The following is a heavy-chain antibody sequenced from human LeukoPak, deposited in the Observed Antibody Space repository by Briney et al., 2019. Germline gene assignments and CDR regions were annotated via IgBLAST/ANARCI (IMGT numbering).Heavy chain of an antibody. J-gene: IGHJ5*02. CDR1: GGAMCRDTYY. V-gene: IGHV4-61*02. CDR3: ARGKRGYDILTGYSQYNWFDP. D-gene: IGHD3-9*01. CDR2: IYTSGST. Sequence: SGTLSLTCAVSGGAMCRDTYYWNWIRQPAGKGLEWIGRIYTSGSTNYNPSLKSRVTISVDTSKNQFSLKLSSVTAADTAVYYCARGKRGYDILTGYSQYNWFDPWGQGTLVTVSS.